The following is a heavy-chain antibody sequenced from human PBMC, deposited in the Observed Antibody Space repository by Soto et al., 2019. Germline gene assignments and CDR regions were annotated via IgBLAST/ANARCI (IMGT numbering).Heavy chain of an antibody. CDR3: ARWYSSGLYYLDY. V-gene: IGHV5-51*01. CDR2: IYPGDSDT. J-gene: IGHJ4*02. D-gene: IGHD6-19*01. Sequence: PGESLKISCNGSGYSFTSNWVAWVRQMPGKGLEWMGIIYPGDSDTRYSPSFQGQVTISADKSINTAYLQWSSLKASDTAMYFCARWYSSGLYYLDYWGQGTLVTVSS. CDR1: GYSFTSNW.